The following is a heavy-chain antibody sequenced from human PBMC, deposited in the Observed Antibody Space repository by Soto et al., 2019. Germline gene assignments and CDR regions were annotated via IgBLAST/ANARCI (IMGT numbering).Heavy chain of an antibody. V-gene: IGHV4-59*01. CDR1: CGSISSYY. CDR2: IYYSGST. J-gene: IGHJ5*02. D-gene: IGHD2-15*01. Sequence: SETLSLTCTFSCGSISSYYWSWIRQPPGKGLEWIGYIYYSGSTNYNPSLKSRVTVSVDTSKNQFSLKLSSVTAADTAVYYCARCQDSFDDSPLQPWSQGTLVTVSS. CDR3: ARCQDSFDDSPLQP.